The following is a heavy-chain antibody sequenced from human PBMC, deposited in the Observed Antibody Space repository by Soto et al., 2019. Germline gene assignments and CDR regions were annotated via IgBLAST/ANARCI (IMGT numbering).Heavy chain of an antibody. CDR3: ARDQDFGVAPLSGMDV. J-gene: IGHJ6*02. CDR1: GDSVSSNSAA. D-gene: IGHD3-3*01. Sequence: PSQTLSLTCAISGDSVSSNSAAWNWIRQSPSRGLEWLGRTYYRSKWYNDYAVSVKSRITINPDTSKNQFYLQLNSVTPEDTAVYYCARDQDFGVAPLSGMDVWGQGTRVTVSS. V-gene: IGHV6-1*01. CDR2: TYYRSKWYN.